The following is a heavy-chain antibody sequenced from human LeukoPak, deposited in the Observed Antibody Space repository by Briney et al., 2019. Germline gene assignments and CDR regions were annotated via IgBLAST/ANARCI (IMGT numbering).Heavy chain of an antibody. Sequence: GGSLRLSCAASGFTFSSYAMHWVRQAPGKGLEWVAVISYDGSNKYYADSVKGRFTISRDNSKNTLYLQMNSLRAEDTAVYFCARGAGSYYGYFQSWGQGTLVTVSS. V-gene: IGHV3-30-3*01. CDR1: GFTFSSYA. CDR2: ISYDGSNK. D-gene: IGHD1-26*01. CDR3: ARGAGSYYGYFQS. J-gene: IGHJ1*01.